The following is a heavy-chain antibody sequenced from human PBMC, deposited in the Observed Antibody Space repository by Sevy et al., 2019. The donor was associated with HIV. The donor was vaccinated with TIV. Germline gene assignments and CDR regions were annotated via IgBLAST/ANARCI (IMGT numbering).Heavy chain of an antibody. CDR3: ARGDDYSALDY. CDR2: INHSGST. Sequence: SDTLSLTCAVYGGSFSGYYWTWIRQPPGKGLEWIGEINHSGSTNYNPSLKSRVTISVDTSKNQFSLKLSSVTAADTAVYYCARGDDYSALDYWGQGTLVTVSS. J-gene: IGHJ4*02. V-gene: IGHV4-34*01. D-gene: IGHD4-4*01. CDR1: GGSFSGYY.